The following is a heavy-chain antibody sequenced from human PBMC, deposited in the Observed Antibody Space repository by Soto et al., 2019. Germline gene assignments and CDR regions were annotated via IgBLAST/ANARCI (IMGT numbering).Heavy chain of an antibody. CDR1: GGTFSSYA. CDR2: IIPIFGTA. V-gene: IGHV1-69*13. CDR3: ARRGGSYYFDY. D-gene: IGHD1-26*01. Sequence: ASVKVSCKASGGTFSSYAISWVRQAPGQGLEWMGGIIPIFGTANYAQKFQGRVTITADESTSTAYMELSSLRSEDTVVYYCARRGGSYYFDYWGQGTLVTVSS. J-gene: IGHJ4*02.